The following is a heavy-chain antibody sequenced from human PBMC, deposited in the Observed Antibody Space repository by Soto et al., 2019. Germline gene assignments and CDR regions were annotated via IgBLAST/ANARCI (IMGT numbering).Heavy chain of an antibody. J-gene: IGHJ4*02. V-gene: IGHV1-18*01. Sequence: ASVKVSCKASGYTFTSYGISWVRQAPGQGLEWLGWISAYNDNTNYAQKLQGRVAMTTDTSTNTAYMELRSLRSDDTAVYYCARDECPNGVCYIGYWGQGTQVTVSS. CDR3: ARDECPNGVCYIGY. D-gene: IGHD2-8*01. CDR2: ISAYNDNT. CDR1: GYTFTSYG.